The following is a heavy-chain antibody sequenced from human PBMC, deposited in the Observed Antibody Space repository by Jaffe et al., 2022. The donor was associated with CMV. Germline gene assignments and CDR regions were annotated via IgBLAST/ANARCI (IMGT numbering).Heavy chain of an antibody. J-gene: IGHJ4*02. V-gene: IGHV3-21*01. Sequence: EVQLVESGGGLVKPGGSLRLSCAASGFTFSSYSMNWVRQAPGKGLEWVSSISSSSSYIYYADSVKGRFTISRDNAKNSLYLQMNSLRAEDTAVYYCARFRMTTVTTFLRVDYFDYWGQGTLVTVSS. CDR1: GFTFSSYS. CDR2: ISSSSSYI. D-gene: IGHD4-17*01. CDR3: ARFRMTTVTTFLRVDYFDY.